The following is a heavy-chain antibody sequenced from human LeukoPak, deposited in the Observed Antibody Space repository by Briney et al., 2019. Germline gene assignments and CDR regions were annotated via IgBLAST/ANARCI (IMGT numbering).Heavy chain of an antibody. CDR2: IRSKANGGTP. CDR1: GFTFGDYA. CDR3: TRVRYDILTNYYLFDY. J-gene: IGHJ4*02. D-gene: IGHD3-9*01. V-gene: IGHV3-49*04. Sequence: GGALRLSCTASGFTFGDYAMSWVRQAPGKGREWVGFIRSKANGGTPEYGASVAGRFTVSRDDSKSTAYLQMNSLKIEDTAMYYCTRVRYDILTNYYLFDYWGQGTLVTVSS.